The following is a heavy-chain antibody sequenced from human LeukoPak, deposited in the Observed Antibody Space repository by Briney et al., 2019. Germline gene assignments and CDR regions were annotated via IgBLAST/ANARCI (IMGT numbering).Heavy chain of an antibody. CDR2: IYYSGST. J-gene: IGHJ4*02. V-gene: IGHV4-59*01. D-gene: IGHD3-22*01. CDR3: ARCPDPYYDSSGYYFDY. CDR1: GGSMSTYY. Sequence: SETLSLTCTVSGGSMSTYYWSWIRQPPGKGLEWIGYIYYSGSTNYNPSLKSRVIISVDTSKNQFSLKLSSVTAADTAVYSCARCPDPYYDSSGYYFDYWGQGTLVTVSS.